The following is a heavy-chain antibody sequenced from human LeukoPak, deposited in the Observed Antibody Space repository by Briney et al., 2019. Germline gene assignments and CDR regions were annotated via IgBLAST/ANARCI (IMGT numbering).Heavy chain of an antibody. CDR3: ASLSGGYCSGGSCYYFDY. CDR2: ISSSGSTI. V-gene: IGHV3-48*03. CDR1: GFTFSSYE. J-gene: IGHJ4*02. D-gene: IGHD2-15*01. Sequence: GGSLRLSCAASGFTFSSYEMNWVRQAPGKGLEWVSYISSSGSTIYYADSVKGRFTISRDNAKNSLYLQMNSLRAEDTAVYYCASLSGGYCSGGSCYYFDYWGQGTLVTVSS.